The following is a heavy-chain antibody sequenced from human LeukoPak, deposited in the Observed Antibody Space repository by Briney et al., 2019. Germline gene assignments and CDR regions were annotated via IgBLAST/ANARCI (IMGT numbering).Heavy chain of an antibody. CDR2: IYYSGRT. J-gene: IGHJ6*02. CDR3: ARARSRSGGSWGKGYYYYGMDV. D-gene: IGHD2-15*01. CDR1: GGSISSYY. V-gene: IGHV4-59*12. Sequence: SETLSLTCTVSGGSISSYYWSWIRQPPGKGLEWIGYIYYSGRTKYNPSLKSRVTISVDTSKNQFSLKLSSVTAADTAVYYCARARSRSGGSWGKGYYYYGMDVWGQGTTVTVSS.